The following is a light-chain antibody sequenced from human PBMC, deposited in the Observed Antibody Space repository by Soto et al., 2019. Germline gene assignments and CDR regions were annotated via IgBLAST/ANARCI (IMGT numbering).Light chain of an antibody. CDR1: QGISSY. CDR3: QQFNSYLIT. J-gene: IGKJ5*01. CDR2: AAS. V-gene: IGKV1-9*01. Sequence: DIQLTQSPSFLSASVGDRVTITCRASQGISSYLAWYQQKPGKAPKLLIYAASTLQSGVPSRFSGSGSGTEFTLTISSLQPEDFATYYCQQFNSYLITFGQGTRREIK.